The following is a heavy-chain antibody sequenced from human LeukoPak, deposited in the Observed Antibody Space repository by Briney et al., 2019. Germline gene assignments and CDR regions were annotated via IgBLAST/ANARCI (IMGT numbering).Heavy chain of an antibody. Sequence: GASVKVSCKASGYTFTSYDINCVRQATGQGLEWMGWMNPNSGNTGYAQKFQGRVTMTRNTSISTAYMELSSLRSEDTAVYYCAIIPVEMATIRNFDYWGQGTLVTVSS. D-gene: IGHD5-24*01. CDR3: AIIPVEMATIRNFDY. CDR1: GYTFTSYD. CDR2: MNPNSGNT. V-gene: IGHV1-8*01. J-gene: IGHJ4*02.